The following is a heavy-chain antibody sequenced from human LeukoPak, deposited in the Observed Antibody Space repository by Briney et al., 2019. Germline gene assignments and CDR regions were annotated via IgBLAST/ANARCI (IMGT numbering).Heavy chain of an antibody. V-gene: IGHV3-23*01. J-gene: IGHJ3*02. Sequence: PGGSLRLSCAPSGFTFSSSAMSWVRQAPGKGREGVSAISGSGGSTYYVDSVKGRFTISRDNSQNTPYLQMNSLRAEDTAVYNWPVYYGSVRGAFDIWGQRKMWTVSS. CDR1: GFTFSSSA. CDR2: ISGSGGST. D-gene: IGHD3-10*01. CDR3: PVYYGSVRGAFDI.